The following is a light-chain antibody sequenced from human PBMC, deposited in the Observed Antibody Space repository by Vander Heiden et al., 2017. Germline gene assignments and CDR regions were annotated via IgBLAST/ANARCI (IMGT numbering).Light chain of an antibody. CDR2: IDYHGGQ. CDR1: SGHFSYA. V-gene: IGLV4-69*01. CDR3: QAWGSGFVV. Sequence: QLVLTQSPSAAASLGDSVKVTCTLSSGHFSYAVAWHQQTPEKGPRYLLTIDYHGGQTKGDGIPDRFSGSSSGDDRYLTISSLQAEDEADYYCQAWGSGFVVFGGGTKVTVL. J-gene: IGLJ2*01.